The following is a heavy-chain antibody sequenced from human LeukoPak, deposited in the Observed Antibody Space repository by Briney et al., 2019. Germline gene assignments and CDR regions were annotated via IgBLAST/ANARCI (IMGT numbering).Heavy chain of an antibody. CDR3: ASRDYFDY. CDR2: ISSGGGTI. J-gene: IGHJ4*02. Sequence: GGSLRLSCAASGFTLRNFAMNWVRQAPGKGLEWLSYISSGGGTIFYADSVRGRFTISRDNAKNSLYLQMNSLRDEDTAVYYCASRDYFDYWGQGTLVTVSS. CDR1: GFTLRNFA. V-gene: IGHV3-48*02.